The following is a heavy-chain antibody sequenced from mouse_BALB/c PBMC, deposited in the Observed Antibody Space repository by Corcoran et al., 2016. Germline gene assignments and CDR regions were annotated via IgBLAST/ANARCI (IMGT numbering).Heavy chain of an antibody. D-gene: IGHD2-4*01. CDR2: INPYNDGT. CDR3: STTMITVFAY. Sequence: EDEQQQSGHELVKPGASVKMSCKASGYIFTSYVIHRVKQKPGQGLEWIGYINPYNDGTKYNEKVKGKATLTSEKSSSTAYMELSSLTSEDSAVYYCSTTMITVFAYWGQGTLVTVSA. CDR1: GYIFTSYV. J-gene: IGHJ3*01. V-gene: IGHV1S136*01.